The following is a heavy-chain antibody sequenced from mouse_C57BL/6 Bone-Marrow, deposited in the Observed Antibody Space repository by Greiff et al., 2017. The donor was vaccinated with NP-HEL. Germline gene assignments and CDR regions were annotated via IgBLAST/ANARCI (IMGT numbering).Heavy chain of an antibody. Sequence: EVKLVDSGGGLVQPGGSLSLSCAASGFTFTDYYMSWVRQPPGKALEWLGFIRNKANGYTTEYSASVKGRFTISRDNSQSILYLQMNALRAEDSATYYCARRYYGSSLYYAMDYWGQGTSVTVSS. CDR2: IRNKANGYTT. CDR1: GFTFTDYY. D-gene: IGHD1-1*01. J-gene: IGHJ4*01. V-gene: IGHV7-3*01. CDR3: ARRYYGSSLYYAMDY.